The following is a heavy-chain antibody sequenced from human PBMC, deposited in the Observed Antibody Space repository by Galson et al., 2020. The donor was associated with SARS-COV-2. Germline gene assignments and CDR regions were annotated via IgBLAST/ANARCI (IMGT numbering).Heavy chain of an antibody. CDR2: ISSSSSYI. CDR3: ERVIGRGPGSWSGHYYMDV. CDR1: GFTFSSYS. J-gene: IGHJ6*03. V-gene: IGHV3-21*01. Sequence: GESLKISCSASGFTFSSYSMNWVRQAPGKGLEWVSSISSSSSYIYYADSVKGRFTIPRDNAKNSLYLQMNSLKAEDTAVYYGERVIGRGPGSWSGHYYMDVWSKGTTVTVSS. D-gene: IGHD3-3*01.